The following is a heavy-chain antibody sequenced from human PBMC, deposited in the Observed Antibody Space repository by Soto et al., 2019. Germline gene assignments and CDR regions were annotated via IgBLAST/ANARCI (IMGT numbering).Heavy chain of an antibody. Sequence: DVKLVESGGGMVQPGDSLRLSCEVSGFIFSMYSMSWVRQTPGQGLEWVAKIPQDGVDGHYADAVKGRFTISRDNGKNSLYLQMNNRRAEDTAVYYCARDHLILPAHDFFYGSDVWGRGATVTVSS. CDR3: ARDHLILPAHDFFYGSDV. CDR2: IPQDGVDG. J-gene: IGHJ6*02. D-gene: IGHD2-21*02. CDR1: GFIFSMYS. V-gene: IGHV3-7*03.